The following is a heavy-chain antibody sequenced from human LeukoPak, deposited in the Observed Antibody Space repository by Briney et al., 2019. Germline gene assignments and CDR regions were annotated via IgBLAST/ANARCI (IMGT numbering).Heavy chain of an antibody. CDR1: GFTFSNAW. CDR3: TTLAEELDY. Sequence: GGSLRLSCAASGFTFSNAWMSWVRQAPGKGLEWVGRFKSKTDGGTTDYAAPVKGRFTISRDDSKNTLYLQMNSLKTEDTAVYYCTTLAEELDYWGQGTLVTGSS. D-gene: IGHD3-3*02. CDR2: FKSKTDGGTT. V-gene: IGHV3-15*01. J-gene: IGHJ4*02.